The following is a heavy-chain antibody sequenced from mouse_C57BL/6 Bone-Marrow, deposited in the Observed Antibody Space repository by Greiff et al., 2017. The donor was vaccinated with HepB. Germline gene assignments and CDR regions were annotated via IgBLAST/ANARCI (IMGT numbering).Heavy chain of an antibody. CDR2: INYDGSST. V-gene: IGHV5-16*01. CDR3: ARETTVGYFDV. CDR1: GFTFSDYY. J-gene: IGHJ1*03. Sequence: DVKLVESEGGLVQPGSSMKLSCTASGFTFSDYYMAWVRQVPEKGLEWVANINYDGSSTYYLDSLKSRFIISRDNAKNILYLQMSSLKSEDTATYYCARETTVGYFDVWGTGTTVTVSS. D-gene: IGHD1-1*01.